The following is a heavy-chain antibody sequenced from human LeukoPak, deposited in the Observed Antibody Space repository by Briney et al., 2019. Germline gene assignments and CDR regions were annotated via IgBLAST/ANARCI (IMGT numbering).Heavy chain of an antibody. CDR1: GCSPGTLY. Sequence: SETLFLTRPVDGCSPGTLYTSWIRQPAGKGLEWIGRIYSSGSTNYNPSLKSRVTMSVDTSKNQFSLKLTSVTAADTAVYYCARVELATIDHFFYWGQGILVTVSS. V-gene: IGHV4-4*07. J-gene: IGHJ4*02. CDR3: ARVELATIDHFFY. D-gene: IGHD5-24*01. CDR2: IYSSGST.